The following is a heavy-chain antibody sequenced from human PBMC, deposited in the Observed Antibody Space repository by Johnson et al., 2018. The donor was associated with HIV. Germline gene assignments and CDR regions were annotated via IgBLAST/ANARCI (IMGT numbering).Heavy chain of an antibody. CDR3: AREATWGMLEYAFDI. D-gene: IGHD2-21*01. J-gene: IGHJ3*02. Sequence: VQLVESGGGLVQPGRSLRLSCVASGVKLDDYAMHWVRQPPGQGLEWVAGISWNSRIVDYADSVKGRFTISRDNAKNSLYLQMNSLRAEDTAVYYCAREATWGMLEYAFDIWGQGTMVTVSS. V-gene: IGHV3-9*01. CDR2: ISWNSRIV. CDR1: GVKLDDYA.